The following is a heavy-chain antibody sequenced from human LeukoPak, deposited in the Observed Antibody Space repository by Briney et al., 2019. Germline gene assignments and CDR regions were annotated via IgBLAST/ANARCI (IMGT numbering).Heavy chain of an antibody. V-gene: IGHV3-7*01. D-gene: IGHD3-9*01. J-gene: IGHJ5*02. CDR1: GFTFSSYW. Sequence: PGGSLRLSCAASGFTFSSYWMSWVRQAPGKGLEWVANIKQDGSEKYYVDSVKGRFTISRDNAKNSLYLQMNSLRAEDTAVYYCAREDRPILTGVNWFDPWGQGTLVTVSS. CDR3: AREDRPILTGVNWFDP. CDR2: IKQDGSEK.